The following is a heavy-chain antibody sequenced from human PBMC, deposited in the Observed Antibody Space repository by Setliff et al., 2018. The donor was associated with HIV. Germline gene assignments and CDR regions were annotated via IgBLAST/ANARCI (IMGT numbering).Heavy chain of an antibody. D-gene: IGHD3-10*01. V-gene: IGHV4-34*01. J-gene: IGHJ4*02. CDR2: INHSGST. Sequence: SETLSLTCAVYGGSLSGYYWSWIRQPPGKGLEWFGEINHSGSTNYNPSLKSRVTMSLDTSKNQFSLKLNSVTALDTAVYYCARGLNYYGSGSYYPLGYWGQGTLVTVSS. CDR1: GGSLSGYY. CDR3: ARGLNYYGSGSYYPLGY.